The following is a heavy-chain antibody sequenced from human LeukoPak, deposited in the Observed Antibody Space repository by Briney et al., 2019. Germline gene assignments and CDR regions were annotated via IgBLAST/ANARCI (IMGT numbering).Heavy chain of an antibody. CDR3: VSFYEAY. D-gene: IGHD2/OR15-2a*01. J-gene: IGHJ4*02. Sequence: GGSLRLSCAASGNYWMHWVRQAPGKGLVWASHINSDGSWTSYADSVKGRFTISKDNAKNTVYLQMNNLRAEDTAVYYCVSFYEAYWGRGTLVTVSS. V-gene: IGHV3-74*01. CDR2: INSDGSWT. CDR1: GNYW.